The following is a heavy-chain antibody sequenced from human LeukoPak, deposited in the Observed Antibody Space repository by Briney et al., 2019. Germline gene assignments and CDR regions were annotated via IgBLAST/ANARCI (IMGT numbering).Heavy chain of an antibody. Sequence: ASVKVSCKASGYTFTSYAMNWVRQAPGQGLEWMGWINTNTGDPTYAQGFTGRFVFSLDTSVSTAYLQISSLKAEDTAVYYCAKTGFQWGYYFYYMDVWGKGTTVTVSS. V-gene: IGHV7-4-1*02. CDR1: GYTFTSYA. CDR2: INTNTGDP. D-gene: IGHD1-14*01. J-gene: IGHJ6*03. CDR3: AKTGFQWGYYFYYMDV.